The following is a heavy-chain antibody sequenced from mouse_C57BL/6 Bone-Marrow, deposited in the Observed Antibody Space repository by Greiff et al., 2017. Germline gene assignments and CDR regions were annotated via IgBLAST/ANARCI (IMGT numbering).Heavy chain of an antibody. CDR3: ARGRRGDY. J-gene: IGHJ2*01. CDR1: GYTFTSYW. V-gene: IGHV1-69*01. CDR2: IDPSDSYT. Sequence: QVQLQQPGAELVMPGASVKLSCKASGYTFTSYWMHWVKQRPGQGLEWIGEIDPSDSYTNYTQKFKGKSTLTVDKSSSTAYMQLSSLTSEDSAVYYCARGRRGDYWGQGTTLTVSS. D-gene: IGHD2-12*01.